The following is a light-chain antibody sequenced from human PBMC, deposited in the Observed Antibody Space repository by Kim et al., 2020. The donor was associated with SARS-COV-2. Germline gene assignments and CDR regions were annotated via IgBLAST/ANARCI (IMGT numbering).Light chain of an antibody. CDR3: VLYMGSGIWV. CDR1: AGSVSTSYY. Sequence: GGKVTLTCGLSAGSVSTSYYPSWYQQTPGQAPRTLIYSTNTRSSGVPDRFSGSILGNKAALTITGAQADDESDYYCVLYMGSGIWVFGGGTQLTVL. CDR2: STN. J-gene: IGLJ3*02. V-gene: IGLV8-61*01.